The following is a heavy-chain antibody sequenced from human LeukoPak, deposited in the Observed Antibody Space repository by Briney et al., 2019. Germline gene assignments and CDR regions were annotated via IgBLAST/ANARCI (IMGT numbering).Heavy chain of an antibody. V-gene: IGHV3-23*01. D-gene: IGHD5-18*01. J-gene: IGHJ4*02. CDR3: AKGQGYNYGDSIDY. CDR1: GFTFSSYA. Sequence: PGGSLRLSCAASGFTFSSYAMNWVRQAPGKGLEWVSTISDSGGSTYYADSVKGRFTVSRDNSKNTLSLQMNSLRDEDTAVYYCAKGQGYNYGDSIDYWGQGTLVTVSS. CDR2: ISDSGGST.